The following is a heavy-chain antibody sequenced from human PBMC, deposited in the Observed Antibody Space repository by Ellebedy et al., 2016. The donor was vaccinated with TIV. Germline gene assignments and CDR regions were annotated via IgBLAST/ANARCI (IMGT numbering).Heavy chain of an antibody. CDR3: ARVPYGDYNYFDP. D-gene: IGHD4-17*01. Sequence: ASVKVSXXASGYSLSDYYMHWVRRAPGQGLEWMGIIDPSGDITSYAQRFQDRVTMTRDTSTNTVYMQLSSLRSDDTAVYYCARVPYGDYNYFDPWGQGTLVTVSS. V-gene: IGHV1-46*03. CDR2: IDPSGDIT. CDR1: GYSLSDYY. J-gene: IGHJ5*02.